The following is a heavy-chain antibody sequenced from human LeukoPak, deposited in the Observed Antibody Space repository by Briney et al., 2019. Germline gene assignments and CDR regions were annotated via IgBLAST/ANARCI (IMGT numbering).Heavy chain of an antibody. CDR1: GYTFTNFG. V-gene: IGHV1-18*01. CDR2: ISAYNGNT. CDR3: ARDGRYFDWLLSRTINFDY. J-gene: IGHJ4*02. D-gene: IGHD3-9*01. Sequence: ASVTVSCKASGYTFTNFGISWVRQAPGQGLEWMGWISAYNGNTNYAQKLQGRVTMTTDTSTSTAYMELRSLRSDDTAVYYCARDGRYFDWLLSRTINFDYWGQGTLVTVSS.